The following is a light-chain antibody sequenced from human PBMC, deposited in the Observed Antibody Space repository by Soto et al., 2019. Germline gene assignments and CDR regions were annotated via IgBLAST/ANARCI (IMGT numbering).Light chain of an antibody. CDR1: QSVGNN. CDR2: EAS. V-gene: IGKV3-11*01. J-gene: IGKJ4*02. Sequence: EIVLTQSPATLSLSPGERASLSCRASQSVGNNLAWYQQKPGQAPGLLIYEASTRATGIPARFSGSGSGTDFTLTISSLEPEDFAVYYCQQHAHLPLTCRGGTKEDIK. CDR3: QQHAHLPLT.